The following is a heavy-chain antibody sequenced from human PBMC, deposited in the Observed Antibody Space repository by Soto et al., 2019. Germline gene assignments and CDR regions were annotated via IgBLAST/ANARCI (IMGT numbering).Heavy chain of an antibody. J-gene: IGHJ6*02. Sequence: GESLKISCKGSGYPFTDYWIGWVRQLPGKGLEWMGIIYPGDSDTRYSPSFQGHVTITVDKSTSTAYLQRNTLKASDTAMYYCARQAGYSDGFTSYYYGMDVWGQGTTVTVSS. CDR2: IYPGDSDT. CDR3: ARQAGYSDGFTSYYYGMDV. V-gene: IGHV5-51*01. CDR1: GYPFTDYW. D-gene: IGHD5-18*01.